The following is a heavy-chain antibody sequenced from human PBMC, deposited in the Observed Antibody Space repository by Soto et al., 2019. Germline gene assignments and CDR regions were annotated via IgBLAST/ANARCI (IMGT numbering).Heavy chain of an antibody. Sequence: PGESLKISCKGSGYSFTSYWISWVRQMPGKGLEWMGRIDPSDSYTNYSPSFQGHVTISADKSISTAYLQWSSLKASDTTMYYCATHTAGYSHTIDYWGQGTLVTVSS. CDR3: ATHTAGYSHTIDY. J-gene: IGHJ4*02. D-gene: IGHD5-18*01. CDR2: IDPSDSYT. CDR1: GYSFTSYW. V-gene: IGHV5-10-1*01.